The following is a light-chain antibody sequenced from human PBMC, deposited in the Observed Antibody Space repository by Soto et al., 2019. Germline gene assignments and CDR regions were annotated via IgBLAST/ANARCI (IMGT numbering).Light chain of an antibody. Sequence: HSALTQPASVSGSPGQSITISCTGSSSDVGSHNLVSWYQQHPGKAPKLMIHEGTKRPSGVSNRFSGSKSGDTASLTISGLQAEDEADYYCCSYAGSSTFVVFGGGTKLTVL. CDR3: CSYAGSSTFVV. CDR2: EGT. J-gene: IGLJ2*01. CDR1: SSDVGSHNL. V-gene: IGLV2-23*01.